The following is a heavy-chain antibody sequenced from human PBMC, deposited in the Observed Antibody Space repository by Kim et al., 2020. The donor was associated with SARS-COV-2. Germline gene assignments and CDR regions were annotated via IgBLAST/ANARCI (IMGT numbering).Heavy chain of an antibody. CDR3: ARDPYWAGVATMVRGVVVGMDV. V-gene: IGHV1-18*01. D-gene: IGHD3-10*01. CDR2: ISAYNGNT. J-gene: IGHJ6*02. CDR1: GYTFTSYG. Sequence: ASVKVSCKASGYTFTSYGISWVRQAPGQGLEWMGWISAYNGNTNYAQKLQGRVTMTTDTSTSTAYMELRSLRSDDTAVYYCARDPYWAGVATMVRGVVVGMDVWGQGTTVTVSS.